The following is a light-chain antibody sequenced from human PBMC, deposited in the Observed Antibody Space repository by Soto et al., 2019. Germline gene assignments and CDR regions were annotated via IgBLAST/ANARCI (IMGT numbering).Light chain of an antibody. CDR2: GAS. Sequence: ESVLTQSPGTLSLSPGERATLSCRASQSVSSSYLAWYQQKPGQAPRLLIHGASNRPTGIPDRFSDSGSGTDVTLTISRLEPEDFAVYDCQQYGASPPYSFGQGTKLEI. V-gene: IGKV3-20*01. CDR3: QQYGASPPYS. CDR1: QSVSSSY. J-gene: IGKJ2*03.